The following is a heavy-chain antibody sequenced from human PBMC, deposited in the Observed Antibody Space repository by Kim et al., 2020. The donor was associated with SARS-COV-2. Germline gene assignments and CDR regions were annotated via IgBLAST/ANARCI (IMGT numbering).Heavy chain of an antibody. J-gene: IGHJ4*02. CDR2: K. V-gene: IGHV3-30*02. D-gene: IGHD3-10*01. CDR3: AIPDYYGSGVND. Sequence: KSYAASVNGRFTISRDNSKNPLYLQMNSLRAEDTDVYYCAIPDYYGSGVNDWGQGTLVTVSS.